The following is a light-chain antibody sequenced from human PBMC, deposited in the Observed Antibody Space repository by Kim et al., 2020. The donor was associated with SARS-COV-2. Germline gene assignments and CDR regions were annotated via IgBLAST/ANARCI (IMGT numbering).Light chain of an antibody. CDR3: QQRDSWPPAVS. CDR1: QSIDTS. J-gene: IGKJ4*01. CDR2: DAS. V-gene: IGKV3-11*01. Sequence: PGERATRSCRASQSIDTSLGWYQHRPGQAPRLLVYDASIRATGVPDRFSGSGSGTDFTLTISGLDPEDFSTYYCQQRDSWPPAVSFGGGTKVDIK.